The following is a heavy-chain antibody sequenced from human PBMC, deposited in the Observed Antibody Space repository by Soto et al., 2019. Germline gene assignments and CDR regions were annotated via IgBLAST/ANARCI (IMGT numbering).Heavy chain of an antibody. Sequence: PGGSLRLSCAASGFTFSSYGMHWVRQAPGKGLEWVAVIWYDGSNKYYADSVKGRFTISRDNSKNTLYLQMNSLRAEDTAVYYCARSGSYYYYYYMDVWGKGTTVTVSS. D-gene: IGHD3-10*01. CDR3: ARSGSYYYYYYMDV. CDR1: GFTFSSYG. CDR2: IWYDGSNK. V-gene: IGHV3-33*01. J-gene: IGHJ6*03.